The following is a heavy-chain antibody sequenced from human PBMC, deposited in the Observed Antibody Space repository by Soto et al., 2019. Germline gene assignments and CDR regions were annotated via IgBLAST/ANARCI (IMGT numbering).Heavy chain of an antibody. V-gene: IGHV1-69*01. Sequence: QVQLVQSGAEVKKPGSSVKVSCKASGGTFSSYAISWVRQAPGQGLEWMGGIIPIFGTATYAQKFRGRVTITADESTSTAYMELSSLRSEDTAVYYCARAGCSSTSCYTYYYYGMDVWGQGTTVTVSS. D-gene: IGHD2-2*02. CDR3: ARAGCSSTSCYTYYYYGMDV. J-gene: IGHJ6*02. CDR2: IIPIFGTA. CDR1: GGTFSSYA.